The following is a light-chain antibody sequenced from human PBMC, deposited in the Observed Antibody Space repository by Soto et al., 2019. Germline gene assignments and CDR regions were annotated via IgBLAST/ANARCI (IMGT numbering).Light chain of an antibody. Sequence: EIVLTQSTATLSLSPGERATLSCRASQSVSKYLAWYQQKPGQAPRLLIHDASNRATGIPARFSGSGSGTDFTLTISSIEPEDFGVYYCQQRSNWPQITFGGGTKVEIK. CDR3: QQRSNWPQIT. J-gene: IGKJ4*01. CDR1: QSVSKY. V-gene: IGKV3-11*01. CDR2: DAS.